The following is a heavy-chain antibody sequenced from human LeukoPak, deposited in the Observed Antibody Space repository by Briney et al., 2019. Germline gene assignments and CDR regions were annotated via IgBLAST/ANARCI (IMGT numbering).Heavy chain of an antibody. CDR1: GYTFTNYG. CDR2: ISGYNDNT. D-gene: IGHD2-2*01. Sequence: ASVKVSCKASGYTFTNYGISWVRQAPGQGLEWMGWISGYNDNTNYAQKFQGRLTATTDTSTSTTYMELRSLRSDDTAVYYCARDGTSTDDYWGQGTLVTVSS. J-gene: IGHJ4*02. CDR3: ARDGTSTDDY. V-gene: IGHV1-18*01.